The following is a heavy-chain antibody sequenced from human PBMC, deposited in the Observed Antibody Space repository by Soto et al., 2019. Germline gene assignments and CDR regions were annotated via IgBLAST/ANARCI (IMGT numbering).Heavy chain of an antibody. J-gene: IGHJ4*02. V-gene: IGHV3-30*03. Sequence: GGSLRLSCAASGFTLSSYGMHWVRQAPGKGLEWVAVISYDGSNKYYADSVKGRFTISRDNSKNTLYLQMNSLKSSDTALYFCARHPSAYYDYSEYYYRFDFWGQGTQVTVSS. CDR2: ISYDGSNK. CDR3: ARHPSAYYDYSEYYYRFDF. CDR1: GFTLSSYG. D-gene: IGHD3-16*01.